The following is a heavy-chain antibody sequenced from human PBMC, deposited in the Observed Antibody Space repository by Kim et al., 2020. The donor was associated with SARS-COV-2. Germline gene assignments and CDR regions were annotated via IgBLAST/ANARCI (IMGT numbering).Heavy chain of an antibody. J-gene: IGHJ2*01. V-gene: IGHV3-53*04. CDR3: TRVHYGEHPLRYFDL. CDR1: GFTVSSNY. D-gene: IGHD4-17*01. Sequence: GGSLRLSCAASGFTVSSNYMSWVRQAPGKGLEWVSVIYSGGSTYYADSVKGRFTISRHNSKNTLYLQMNSLRAEDTAVYYCTRVHYGEHPLRYFDLWGRGTLFTVSS. CDR2: IYSGGST.